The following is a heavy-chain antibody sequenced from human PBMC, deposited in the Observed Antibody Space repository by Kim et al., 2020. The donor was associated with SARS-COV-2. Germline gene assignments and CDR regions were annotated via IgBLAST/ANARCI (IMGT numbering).Heavy chain of an antibody. CDR3: TLDWGNDYGDENHPPGSGY. Sequence: GGSLRLSCTASGFTFGDYAMSWVRQAPGKGLEWVGFIRSKAYGGTTEYAASVKGRFTISRDDSKSIAYLQMNSLKTEDTAVYYCTLDWGNDYGDENHPPGSGYWGQGTLVTVSS. D-gene: IGHD4-17*01. CDR1: GFTFGDYA. J-gene: IGHJ4*02. CDR2: IRSKAYGGTT. V-gene: IGHV3-49*04.